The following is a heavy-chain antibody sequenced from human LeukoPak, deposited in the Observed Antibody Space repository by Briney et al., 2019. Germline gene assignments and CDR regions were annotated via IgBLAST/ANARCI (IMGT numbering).Heavy chain of an antibody. CDR3: TRLLRSIDAFDI. V-gene: IGHV4-34*01. D-gene: IGHD2/OR15-2a*01. CDR1: GGSFSGYY. J-gene: IGHJ3*02. Sequence: SETLSLTCAVYGGSFSGYYWSWIRQPPGKGLEWIGEINHSGSTNYNPSLKSRVTISVDTSKNQFSLKLSSVTAADTAVYYCTRLLRSIDAFDIWGQGTMVTVSS. CDR2: INHSGST.